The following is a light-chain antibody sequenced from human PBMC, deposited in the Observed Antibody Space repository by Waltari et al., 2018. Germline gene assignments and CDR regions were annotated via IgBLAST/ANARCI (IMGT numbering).Light chain of an antibody. CDR1: ALSQEP. CDR2: KGS. J-gene: IGLJ3*02. CDR3: QTADASATWL. V-gene: IGLV3-25*03. Sequence: SSELTQPPSVSVSPGQTARITCSGDALSQEPVFRYQQRPGQAPVLMIYKGSQRPSGIPERFSGSKSGTIVTLTISGVQAEDEADYYCQTADASATWLFGGGTKLTVL.